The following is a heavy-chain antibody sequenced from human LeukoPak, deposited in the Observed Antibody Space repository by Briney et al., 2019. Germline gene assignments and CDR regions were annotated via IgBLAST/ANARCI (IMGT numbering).Heavy chain of an antibody. Sequence: TSETLSLTCTASGGSISNHYWSWIRQPPGKGLEWIGYIYYSGSTNYNPSLKSRVTISVDTSKNQFSLKLSSVTAADTAVYYCARAGGYRDAFDIWGQGTMVTVSS. D-gene: IGHD1-26*01. CDR2: IYYSGST. CDR1: GGSISNHY. CDR3: ARAGGYRDAFDI. J-gene: IGHJ3*02. V-gene: IGHV4-59*11.